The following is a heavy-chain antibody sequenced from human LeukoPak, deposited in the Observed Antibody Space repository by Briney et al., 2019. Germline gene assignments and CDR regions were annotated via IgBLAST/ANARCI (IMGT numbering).Heavy chain of an antibody. CDR1: GFTFSDYY. CDR3: VLGSPFDY. J-gene: IGHJ4*02. D-gene: IGHD3-10*01. CDR2: ISSSSRSI. V-gene: IGHV3-11*04. Sequence: GGSLRLSCAASGFTFSDYYMSWIRQAPGKGLEWVSYISSSSRSIYYADSVKGRFTISRDNANNSLSLQMNSLRDEDTAVYYCVLGSPFDYWGQGTLVTVSS.